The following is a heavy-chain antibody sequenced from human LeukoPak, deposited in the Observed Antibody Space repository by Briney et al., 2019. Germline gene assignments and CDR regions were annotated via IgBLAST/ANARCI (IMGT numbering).Heavy chain of an antibody. CDR3: ARRVAVARSDAFDI. Sequence: GTSVTLSCKASGYTFTSYGISWVRLAPGQGLEWMGWISSYNGNTNYAQELQGMVTMSTDTSTGTAYMELRSLRSDDTAVYYCARRVAVARSDAFDIWGQGTLVTVSS. CDR1: GYTFTSYG. V-gene: IGHV1-18*01. D-gene: IGHD6-19*01. CDR2: ISSYNGNT. J-gene: IGHJ3*02.